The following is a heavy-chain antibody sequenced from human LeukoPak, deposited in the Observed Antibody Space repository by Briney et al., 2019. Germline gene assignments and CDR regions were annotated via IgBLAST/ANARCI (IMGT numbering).Heavy chain of an antibody. D-gene: IGHD2-2*01. CDR3: AKGVRECSSISCFRAADY. Sequence: GGSLRLSCAASGFTFSSYAMSWVRQAPGKGLEWVSAISGSGPSTYYADSVKGRFTISRDNSKNTLYLQMNSLRAEDTAVYYCAKGVRECSSISCFRAADYWGQGTLVTVSS. V-gene: IGHV3-23*01. CDR2: ISGSGPST. CDR1: GFTFSSYA. J-gene: IGHJ4*02.